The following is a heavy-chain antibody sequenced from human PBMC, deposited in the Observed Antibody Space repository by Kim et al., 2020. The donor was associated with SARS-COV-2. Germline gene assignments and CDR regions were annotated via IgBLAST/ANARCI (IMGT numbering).Heavy chain of an antibody. CDR3: AKLTIFGVVRLEGNFDY. J-gene: IGHJ4*02. CDR2: ISGSGGST. D-gene: IGHD3-3*01. CDR1: GFTFSSYA. Sequence: GGSLRLSCAASGFTFSSYAMSWVRQAPGKGLEWVSAISGSGGSTYYADSVKGRFTISRDNSKNTLYLQMNSLRAEDTAVYYCAKLTIFGVVRLEGNFDYWGQGTLVTVSS. V-gene: IGHV3-23*01.